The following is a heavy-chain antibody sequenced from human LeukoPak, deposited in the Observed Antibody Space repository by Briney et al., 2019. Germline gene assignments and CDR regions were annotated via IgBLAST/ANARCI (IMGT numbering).Heavy chain of an antibody. J-gene: IGHJ4*02. CDR1: GFTFSSYG. D-gene: IGHD5-18*01. V-gene: IGHV3-33*01. CDR3: ARDNGYSYGYSDY. Sequence: GGSLRLSCAASGFTFSSYGMHWVRQAPGKGLEWVAVIWYDGSNKYYADSVKGRFTIPRDNSKNTPYLQMNSLRAEDTAVYYCARDNGYSYGYSDYWGQGTLVTVSS. CDR2: IWYDGSNK.